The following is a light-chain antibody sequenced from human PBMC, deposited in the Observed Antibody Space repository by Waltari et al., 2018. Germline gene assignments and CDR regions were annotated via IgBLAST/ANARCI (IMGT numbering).Light chain of an antibody. CDR1: SSDVGSYNL. Sequence: QSALTQPASVSGSPGQSITISCTGTSSDVGSYNLVSWYQQHPGKAPKLMIYEGSKRPLGVSTRCSGSKSGNTASLTISGLQAEDEADYYCYSYAGSNTFVFGGGTKLTVL. V-gene: IGLV2-23*03. J-gene: IGLJ2*01. CDR2: EGS. CDR3: YSYAGSNTFV.